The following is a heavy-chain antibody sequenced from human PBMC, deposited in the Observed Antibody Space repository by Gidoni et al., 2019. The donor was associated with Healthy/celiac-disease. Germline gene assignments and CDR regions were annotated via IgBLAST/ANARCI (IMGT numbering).Heavy chain of an antibody. V-gene: IGHV3-73*02. CDR2: IRSKANSYAT. CDR3: TRPGDFWSGYSGDY. D-gene: IGHD3-3*01. J-gene: IGHJ4*02. Sequence: EVQLVESGGGLVQPGGSLKLSCAASGVTFSGSAMHWVRQASGKGLEWVGRIRSKANSYATAYAASVKGRFTISRDDSKNTAYLQMNSLKTEDTAVYYCTRPGDFWSGYSGDYWGQGTLVTVSS. CDR1: GVTFSGSA.